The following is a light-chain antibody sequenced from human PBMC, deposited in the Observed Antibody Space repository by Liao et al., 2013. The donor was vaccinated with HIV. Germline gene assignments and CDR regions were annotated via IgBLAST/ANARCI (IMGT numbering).Light chain of an antibody. CDR3: QTWDSRTYV. CDR1: KLGDKY. J-gene: IGLJ1*01. V-gene: IGLV3-1*01. CDR2: QDN. Sequence: SYELTQPPSVSVSPGQTASITCSGDKLGDKYACWYQQKPGQSPVLVIYQDNKRPSGIPERLSGSNSGNTATLTISGTQTIDEADYYCQTWDSRTYVFGTGTKVTVL.